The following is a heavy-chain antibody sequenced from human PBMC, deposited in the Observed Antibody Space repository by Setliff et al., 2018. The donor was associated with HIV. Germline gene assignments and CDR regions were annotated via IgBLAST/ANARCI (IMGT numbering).Heavy chain of an antibody. V-gene: IGHV3-21*01. CDR1: GFTFSAYS. D-gene: IGHD6-19*01. Sequence: LRLFCAAAGFTFSAYSMSLVRQAPGKGLEWVSSISSSSSYIYYADSVRGRFTISRDNAKNSLSLQMNSLKAEDTAVYYCARDRIAVAGLYYYYMDVWGKGTTVTVSS. CDR3: ARDRIAVAGLYYYYMDV. J-gene: IGHJ6*03. CDR2: ISSSSSYI.